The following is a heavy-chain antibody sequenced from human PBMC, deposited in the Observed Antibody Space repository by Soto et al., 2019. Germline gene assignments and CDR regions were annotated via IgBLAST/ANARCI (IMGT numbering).Heavy chain of an antibody. Sequence: GGSLRLSCAASGFTFSSFAMTWVRQAPGEGLEWVSALTPGGETTYYIDSVKGRFTISRDNAENTLYLQMNSLTAADTAVYYCASFYELVIGYWGQGTLVTVSS. CDR2: LTPGGETT. CDR1: GFTFSSFA. CDR3: ASFYELVIGY. V-gene: IGHV3-23*01. J-gene: IGHJ4*02. D-gene: IGHD2-21*01.